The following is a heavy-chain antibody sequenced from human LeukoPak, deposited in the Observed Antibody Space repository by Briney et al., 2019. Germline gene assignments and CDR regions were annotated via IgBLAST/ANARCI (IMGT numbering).Heavy chain of an antibody. V-gene: IGHV3-21*01. Sequence: PGGSLRLSCAASGFTFSSYSMNWVRQAPGKGLEWVSSISSSSSYIYYADSVKGRFTISRDNAKNSLYLQMNSLRAEDTAVYYCARDVDYGDYFQESDWFDPWGQGTLVTVSS. CDR1: GFTFSSYS. J-gene: IGHJ5*02. D-gene: IGHD4-17*01. CDR2: ISSSSSYI. CDR3: ARDVDYGDYFQESDWFDP.